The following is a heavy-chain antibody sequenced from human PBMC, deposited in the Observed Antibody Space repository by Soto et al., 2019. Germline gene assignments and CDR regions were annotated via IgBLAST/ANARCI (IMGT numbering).Heavy chain of an antibody. Sequence: SETLSLTCTVSGGSITTHYWSWIRQPPGKGLEWIGYIYYSGSTNYNPSLKSQVTISVDTSKNQLSLKLSSVTAADTAVYYCARLGGYGSGSYGRYYYYMDVWGKGTTVTVSS. CDR2: IYYSGST. J-gene: IGHJ6*03. CDR3: ARLGGYGSGSYGRYYYYMDV. CDR1: GGSITTHY. V-gene: IGHV4-59*08. D-gene: IGHD3-10*01.